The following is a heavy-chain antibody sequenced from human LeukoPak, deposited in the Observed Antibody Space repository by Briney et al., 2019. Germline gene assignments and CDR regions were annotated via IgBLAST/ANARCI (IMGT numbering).Heavy chain of an antibody. J-gene: IGHJ4*02. Sequence: ASVKVSCKASGYTFTSNYIHWVRQAPGQGLEWMGMIYPRDGSTSYAQKFQGRVTVTRDTSTSTAYMELSSLRSEDTAVYYCARGPPSLYFDYWGQGTLVTVSS. CDR3: ARGPPSLYFDY. V-gene: IGHV1-46*01. CDR1: GYTFTSNY. CDR2: IYPRDGST. D-gene: IGHD6-6*01.